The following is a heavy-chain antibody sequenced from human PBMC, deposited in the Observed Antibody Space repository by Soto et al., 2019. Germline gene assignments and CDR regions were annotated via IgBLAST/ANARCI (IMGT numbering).Heavy chain of an antibody. Sequence: QVQLQESGPGLVKPSETLSLTCTVSGGSVSSGSYYWRWIRQPPGKGLEWIGYIYYSGSTNYNPPLKSRVTISVDTSKNQFSLELSSVTAADTAVYYCARLLIPINAFDIWGQGTMITVSS. CDR3: ARLLIPINAFDI. CDR1: GGSVSSGSYY. D-gene: IGHD2-2*02. V-gene: IGHV4-61*01. J-gene: IGHJ3*02. CDR2: IYYSGST.